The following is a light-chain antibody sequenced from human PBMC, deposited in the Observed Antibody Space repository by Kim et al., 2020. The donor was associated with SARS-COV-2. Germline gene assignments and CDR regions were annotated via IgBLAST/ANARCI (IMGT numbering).Light chain of an antibody. J-gene: IGLJ3*02. CDR1: SSEVGSYDR. Sequence: GQSAPISCTGTSSEVGSYDRVSWYQQPPGTAPKVMIYEVSNRPSGVPDRFSGSKSGNTASLTISGLQAEDEADYYCSSYTSSSTWVFGGGTQLTVL. V-gene: IGLV2-18*02. CDR3: SSYTSSSTWV. CDR2: EVS.